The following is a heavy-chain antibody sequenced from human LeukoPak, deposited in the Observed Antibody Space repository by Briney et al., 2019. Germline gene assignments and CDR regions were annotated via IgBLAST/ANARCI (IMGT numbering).Heavy chain of an antibody. CDR1: GGSISSGVYY. V-gene: IGHV4-31*03. J-gene: IGHJ3*02. Sequence: SETLSLTCSVSGGSISSGVYYWNWVRQLPEKGLEWLGYISHSGYSYYTPSLKSRLTISMDTSKNQFSLKLTSVTAADTAVYYCAKFGSDAFDIWGQGTMVTVSS. CDR2: ISHSGYS. CDR3: AKFGSDAFDI. D-gene: IGHD3-10*01.